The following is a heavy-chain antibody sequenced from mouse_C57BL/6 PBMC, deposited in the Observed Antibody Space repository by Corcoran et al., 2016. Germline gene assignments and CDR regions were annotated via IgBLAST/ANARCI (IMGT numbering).Heavy chain of an antibody. V-gene: IGHV1-26*01. CDR2: INPNNGGT. CDR1: GYKFTDYY. D-gene: IGHD1-1*01. CDR3: ARDYYGSSYSAWFAY. Sequence: EVQLQQSGPELVKPGASVKISCKASGYKFTDYYMNWVKQSHGKSLEWIGDINPNNGGTRYNQKFKGKATLTVDKSSSTAYMELRSLTSEDSAVYYCARDYYGSSYSAWFAYWGQGTLVTVSA. J-gene: IGHJ3*01.